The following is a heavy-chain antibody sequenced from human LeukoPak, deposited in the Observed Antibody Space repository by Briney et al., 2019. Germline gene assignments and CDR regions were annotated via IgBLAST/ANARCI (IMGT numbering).Heavy chain of an antibody. V-gene: IGHV5-51*01. CDR2: IYPGDSDT. CDR3: ARGVYYDILTGPAGNFDY. Sequence: GESLKISCKGSGYSFTSYWIGRVRQMPGKGLEWMGIIYPGDSDTRYSPSFQGQVTISADKSISTAYLQWSSLKASDTAMYYCARGVYYDILTGPAGNFDYWGQGTLVTVSS. CDR1: GYSFTSYW. J-gene: IGHJ4*02. D-gene: IGHD3-9*01.